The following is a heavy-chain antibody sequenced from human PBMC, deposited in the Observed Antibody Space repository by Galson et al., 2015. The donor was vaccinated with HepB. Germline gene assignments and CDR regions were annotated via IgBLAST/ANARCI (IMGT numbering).Heavy chain of an antibody. J-gene: IGHJ6*04. CDR2: IYTSGST. CDR3: ARVTLAVRFLEYV. V-gene: IGHV4-61*02. Sequence: TLSLTCTVSGGSISSGPYYWSWIRQPAGKGLEWVGRIYTSGSTTYNPSLKGRGTMSVDTSKNQLSLRLSSVTAADTAVYYCARVTLAVRFLEYVWGKGTTVTVSS. D-gene: IGHD3-3*01. CDR1: GGSISSGPYY.